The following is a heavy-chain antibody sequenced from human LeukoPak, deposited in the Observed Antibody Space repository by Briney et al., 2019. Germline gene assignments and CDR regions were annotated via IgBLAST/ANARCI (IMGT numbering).Heavy chain of an antibody. V-gene: IGHV3-64*02. CDR3: TRGLAISTSGWYDTFDY. J-gene: IGHJ4*02. CDR1: GFTFRDAA. D-gene: IGHD6-19*01. Sequence: PGGSLRLSCAASGFTFRDAAMYWVRQAPGKGLEYVSVISTDGSRIYYGDSVKGRFTISRDNSKNTLYLQVGSLRAEDMGVYYCTRGLAISTSGWYDTFDYWGQGALVTVSS. CDR2: ISTDGSRI.